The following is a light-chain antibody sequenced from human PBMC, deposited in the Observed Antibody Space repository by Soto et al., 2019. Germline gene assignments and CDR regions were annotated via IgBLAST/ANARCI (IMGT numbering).Light chain of an antibody. CDR2: KAA. J-gene: IGKJ4*02. V-gene: IGKV1-5*03. CDR1: QNITSW. CDR3: QQYDSSST. Sequence: DIQMTQAPSTLSASVGYRVSITCRASQNITSWLAWYQQKPGKAPRLLIYKAASLESGVPSRFSGSGSGTEFPLTISSLPPDDSANYYCQQYDSSSTFGGGTKVDIK.